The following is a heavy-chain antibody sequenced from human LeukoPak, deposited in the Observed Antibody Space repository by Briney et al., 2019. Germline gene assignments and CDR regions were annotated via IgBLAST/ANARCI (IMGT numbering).Heavy chain of an antibody. Sequence: KTSETLSLTCTVSGGSISTYYWSWIRQPAGKGLEWIGRIYTSGNTNYNPSLKSRVTMSVDTSKNNFPLKLTSVTAADTAVYYCARDSGSYYGYDSWGQGTLVTVSS. V-gene: IGHV4-4*07. CDR2: IYTSGNT. CDR1: GGSISTYY. CDR3: ARDSGSYYGYDS. D-gene: IGHD1-26*01. J-gene: IGHJ5*01.